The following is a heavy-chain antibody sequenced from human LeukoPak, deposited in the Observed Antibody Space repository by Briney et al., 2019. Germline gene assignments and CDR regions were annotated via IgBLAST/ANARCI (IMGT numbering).Heavy chain of an antibody. Sequence: GGSLRLSCAASGLTFSSYALNWVRLAPGKGLEWVSGISGRGGSTYYADSVKGRFTISRDNSKNTLYLQINSLRSEDTAIYYCAKGRGGLPSALDIWGQGTMVTVSS. D-gene: IGHD1-26*01. CDR2: ISGRGGST. V-gene: IGHV3-23*01. J-gene: IGHJ3*02. CDR3: AKGRGGLPSALDI. CDR1: GLTFSSYA.